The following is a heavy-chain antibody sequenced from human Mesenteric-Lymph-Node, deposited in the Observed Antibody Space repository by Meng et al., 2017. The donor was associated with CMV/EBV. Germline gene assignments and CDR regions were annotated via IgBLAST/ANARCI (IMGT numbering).Heavy chain of an antibody. J-gene: IGHJ6*02. V-gene: IGHV1-69*05. CDR2: LIPIFATI. Sequence: SVKVSCKVSGGTFTSYSIRWVRQAPGQGLEWMGGLIPIFATINYAQKFQGRVTITTDESTSTAYMELSSLRSEDTAVYYCASRATTGTRGSYFYYSVDVWGQGTTVTVSS. D-gene: IGHD1-1*01. CDR3: ASRATTGTRGSYFYYSVDV. CDR1: GGTFTSYS.